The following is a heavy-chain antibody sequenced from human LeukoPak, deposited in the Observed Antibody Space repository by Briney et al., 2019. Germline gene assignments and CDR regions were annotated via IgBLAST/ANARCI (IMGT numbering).Heavy chain of an antibody. Sequence: SETLSLTCTVSGGSISSYYWSWIRQPPGKGLEWIGYIYYSGSTNYNPSLKSRVTISVDTSKNQFSLKLSSVTAADTAVYYCAKYCSSSTCPHRRAFDIWGQGTMVTVSS. CDR1: GGSISSYY. CDR3: AKYCSSSTCPHRRAFDI. D-gene: IGHD2-2*01. CDR2: IYYSGST. V-gene: IGHV4-59*01. J-gene: IGHJ3*02.